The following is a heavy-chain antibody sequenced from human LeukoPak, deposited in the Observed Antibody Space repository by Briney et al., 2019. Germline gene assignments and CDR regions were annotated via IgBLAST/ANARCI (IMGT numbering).Heavy chain of an antibody. CDR3: ASPQAYYYDSSGPPSPYYYMDV. D-gene: IGHD3-22*01. V-gene: IGHV1-69*05. J-gene: IGHJ6*03. CDR2: IIPIFGTA. CDR1: GGTFSSYA. Sequence: SVKVSCKASGGTFSSYAISWVRQAPGQGLEWMGGIIPIFGTANYAQKFQGRVTITTDESTSTAYMELSSLGSEDTAVYYCASPQAYYYDSSGPPSPYYYMDVWGKGTTVTVSS.